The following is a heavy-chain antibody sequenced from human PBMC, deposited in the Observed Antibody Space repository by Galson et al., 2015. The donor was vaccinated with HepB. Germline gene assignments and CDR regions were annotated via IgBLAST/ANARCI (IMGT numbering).Heavy chain of an antibody. Sequence: SVKVSCKASGYSLTNYDINWVRQATGQGLEWMGWVNPNSGYISFAQKFQGRVTMTRNTSISTAYMELSSLRSEDTAVYYCARGRSDAFRYFDWSTLAAYFDLWGQGTLVTVSS. D-gene: IGHD3-9*01. CDR3: ARGRSDAFRYFDWSTLAAYFDL. CDR1: GYSLTNYD. J-gene: IGHJ4*02. V-gene: IGHV1-8*01. CDR2: VNPNSGYI.